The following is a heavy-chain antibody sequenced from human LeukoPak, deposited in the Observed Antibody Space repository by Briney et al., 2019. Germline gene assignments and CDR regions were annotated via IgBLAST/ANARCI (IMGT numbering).Heavy chain of an antibody. CDR3: VRESPYYYDSSGYYYASYFDY. CDR1: GYTFTSYG. Sequence: ASVNVSCKASGYTFTSYGISWVRQAPGQGLEWMGWISAYNGNTNYAQKLQGRVTMTTDTSTSTAYMELRSLRSDDTAVYYCVRESPYYYDSSGYYYASYFDYWGQGTLVTVSS. V-gene: IGHV1-18*01. J-gene: IGHJ4*02. D-gene: IGHD3-22*01. CDR2: ISAYNGNT.